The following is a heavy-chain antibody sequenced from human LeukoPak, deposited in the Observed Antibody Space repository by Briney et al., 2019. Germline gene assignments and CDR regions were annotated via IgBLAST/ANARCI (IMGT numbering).Heavy chain of an antibody. Sequence: HPGGSLRLSCAASGFTFSSYWMHWVRQAPGKGLVWVSRINSDGSSISYADSVKGRFTISRDNAKNTLYLQMNSLRAEDTAVYYCVRVDEYLAGFDYWGQGTLVTVSS. J-gene: IGHJ4*02. CDR1: GFTFSSYW. V-gene: IGHV3-74*01. CDR3: VRVDEYLAGFDY. D-gene: IGHD2-2*01. CDR2: INSDGSSI.